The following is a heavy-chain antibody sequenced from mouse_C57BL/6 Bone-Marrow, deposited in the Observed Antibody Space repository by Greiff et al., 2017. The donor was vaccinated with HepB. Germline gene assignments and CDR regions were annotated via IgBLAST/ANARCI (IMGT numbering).Heavy chain of an antibody. D-gene: IGHD4-1*01. CDR2: INPYNGGT. Sequence: EVQLQQSGPVLVKPGASVKMSCKASGYTFTDYYMNWVKQSHGKSLEWIGVINPYNGGTSYNQKFKGKASLTVDKSSSTAYMELNSLTSEDSAVYYCARRANWDSYYFDYWGQGTTLTVSS. CDR3: ARRANWDSYYFDY. V-gene: IGHV1-19*01. CDR1: GYTFTDYY. J-gene: IGHJ2*01.